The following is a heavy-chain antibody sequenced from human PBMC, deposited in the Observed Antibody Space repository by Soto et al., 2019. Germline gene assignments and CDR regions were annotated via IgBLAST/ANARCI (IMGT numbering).Heavy chain of an antibody. CDR3: ARYNWNYPVRYINWLDP. CDR2: MNPNSGNT. V-gene: IGHV1-8*01. Sequence: ASVKVSCKASGYTFTNYDINWVRQATGQGREWMGWMNPNSGNTGYAQKFQGRVTMTRDTSISTAYMELSSLRSEDTAVYFCARYNWNYPVRYINWLDPWGQGTLVTVSS. J-gene: IGHJ5*02. D-gene: IGHD1-20*01. CDR1: GYTFTNYD.